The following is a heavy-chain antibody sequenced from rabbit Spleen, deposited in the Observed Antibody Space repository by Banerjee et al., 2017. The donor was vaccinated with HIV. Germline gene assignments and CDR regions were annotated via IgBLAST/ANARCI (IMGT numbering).Heavy chain of an antibody. Sequence: QEQLEESGGGLVQPEGSLTLTCTASGFSFSSSYWICWVRQAPGKGLEWIACIDAGSSGSTDYATWAKGRFTISKTSSTTVTLRMTSLAAADTATYFCARETNVIGWAANLWGQGTLVTVS. D-gene: IGHD4-1*01. J-gene: IGHJ4*01. V-gene: IGHV1S45*01. CDR1: GFSFSSSYW. CDR3: ARETNVIGWAANL. CDR2: IDAGSSGST.